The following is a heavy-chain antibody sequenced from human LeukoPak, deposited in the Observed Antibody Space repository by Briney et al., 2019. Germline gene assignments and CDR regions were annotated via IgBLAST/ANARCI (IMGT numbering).Heavy chain of an antibody. V-gene: IGHV4-38-2*01. CDR2: IYHRGST. Sequence: SETLSLTCAVSGYSISSGYYWGWIRQPPGKGLEWIGSIYHRGSTYYNPSLKSRVPVSLDTSKNQFSLRLTSVTAADTAVYYCATYVEAPMVDAFDIWGQGTVVTVSS. D-gene: IGHD5-18*01. CDR3: ATYVEAPMVDAFDI. J-gene: IGHJ3*02. CDR1: GYSISSGYY.